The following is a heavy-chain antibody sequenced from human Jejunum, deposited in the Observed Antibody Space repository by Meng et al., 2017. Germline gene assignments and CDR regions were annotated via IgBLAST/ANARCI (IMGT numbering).Heavy chain of an antibody. J-gene: IGHJ4*02. CDR2: INPNSGGT. CDR3: ARDLGAVAGLDS. D-gene: IGHD6-19*01. CDR1: GYTFSDYY. Sequence: QVQLVQSGAEVKTPGASVEVSCKASGYTFSDYYIYWVRQAPGQGLECMGRINPNSGGTNYAQEFQGRVTMTRDTSITTAYMELYRLKFADTAVYYCARDLGAVAGLDSWGQGTLVTVSS. V-gene: IGHV1-2*06.